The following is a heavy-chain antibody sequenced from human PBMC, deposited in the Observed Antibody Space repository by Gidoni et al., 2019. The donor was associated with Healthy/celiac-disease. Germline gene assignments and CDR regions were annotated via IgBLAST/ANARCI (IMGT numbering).Heavy chain of an antibody. V-gene: IGHV3-23*01. CDR1: GFTFSSYA. CDR3: AKDEEDGSGSYYNL. CDR2: ISGSGGST. Sequence: EVQLLESGGGLVQPGGSLRLSCAASGFTFSSYAMSWVRQAPGKGLGWVSAISGSGGSTYYADSVKGRFTISRDNSKNTLYLQMNSLRAEDTAVYYCAKDEEDGSGSYYNLWGQGTLVTVSS. J-gene: IGHJ4*02. D-gene: IGHD3-10*01.